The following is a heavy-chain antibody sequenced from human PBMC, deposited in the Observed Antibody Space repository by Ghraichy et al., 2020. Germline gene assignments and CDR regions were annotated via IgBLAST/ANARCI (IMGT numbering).Heavy chain of an antibody. J-gene: IGHJ1*01. CDR3: AHHYCGGDCYSSFAEYFQH. CDR2: IYWDDDK. CDR1: GFSLSTSGVG. V-gene: IGHV2-5*02. D-gene: IGHD2-21*02. Sequence: SGPTLVKPTQTLTLTCTFSGFSLSTSGVGVGWIRQPPGKALEWLALIYWDDDKRYSPSLKSRLTITKDTSKNQVVLTMTNMDPVDTATYYCAHHYCGGDCYSSFAEYFQHWGQGTLVTVSS.